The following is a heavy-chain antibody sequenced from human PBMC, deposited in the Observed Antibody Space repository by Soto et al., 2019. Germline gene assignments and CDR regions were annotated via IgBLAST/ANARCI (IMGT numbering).Heavy chain of an antibody. CDR3: ARDYGDYEGY. J-gene: IGHJ4*02. CDR2: ISYDGSNK. D-gene: IGHD4-17*01. CDR1: GFTFSSYA. V-gene: IGHV3-30-3*01. Sequence: GGSLRLSCAASGFTFSSYAMHWVRQAPGKGLEWVAVISYDGSNKYYADSVKGRFTISRDNSKNTLYLQMNSLRAEDTAVYYCARDYGDYEGYWGQGTLVTVSS.